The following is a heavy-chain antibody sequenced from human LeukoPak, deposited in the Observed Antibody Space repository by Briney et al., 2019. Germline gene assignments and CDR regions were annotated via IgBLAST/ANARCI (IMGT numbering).Heavy chain of an antibody. CDR3: AREFGGSASGAGY. Sequence: GGSLRLSCAASGFAFCFYSMNWVRQAPGKGLEWVSSMSVSSGLIYYADSMKGRFTVSRDNAKTSLYLQMNSLRAEDTAVYYCAREFGGSASGAGYWGQGTLVTVSS. CDR2: MSVSSGLI. J-gene: IGHJ4*02. CDR1: GFAFCFYS. D-gene: IGHD3-10*01. V-gene: IGHV3-21*01.